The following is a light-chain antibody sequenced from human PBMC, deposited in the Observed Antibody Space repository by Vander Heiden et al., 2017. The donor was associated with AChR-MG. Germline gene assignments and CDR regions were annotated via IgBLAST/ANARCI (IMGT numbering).Light chain of an antibody. V-gene: IGKV2-28*01. CDR2: LNS. CDR1: QSLLHTNGYNY. CDR3: MQALQTPWT. J-gene: IGKJ1*01. Sequence: EIVMTQSPLSLPVTPGEPASISCRSSQSLLHTNGYNYVHWYLQRPGQSTQLLLHLNSNRASGVPDRFSGTGTGTHFTLKISRVEAEDVGIYYCMQALQTPWTFGQGTKVDIK.